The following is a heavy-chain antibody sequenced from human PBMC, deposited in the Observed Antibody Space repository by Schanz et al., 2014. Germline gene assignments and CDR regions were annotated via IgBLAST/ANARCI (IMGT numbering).Heavy chain of an antibody. J-gene: IGHJ4*02. CDR2: IKQDGSEK. V-gene: IGHV3-7*01. CDR1: GFIFSNSW. CDR3: ARGVRIDY. D-gene: IGHD3-3*01. Sequence: EMQVLESGGGLVQPGGSLRLSCAASGFIFSNSWMSWVRQAPGKGLEWVANIKQDGSEKYYVDSVKGRFTISRDNAKNSLYLQMNSLTAEDTAVYYCARGVRIDYWGQGALVTVSS.